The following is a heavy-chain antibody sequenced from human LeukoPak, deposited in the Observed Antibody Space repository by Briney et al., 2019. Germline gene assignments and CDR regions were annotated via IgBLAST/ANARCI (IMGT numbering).Heavy chain of an antibody. CDR3: ARVSGHTSDF. Sequence: EGSLRLSCAASRFTFSSHGIDWVRQAPGKGLEWVGVIWYDGRKSDYAESVKGRFTISRDNSKNTVDLQMNSLRVEDTAVYYCARVSGHTSDFWGQGTLVTVSS. J-gene: IGHJ4*02. CDR1: RFTFSSHG. V-gene: IGHV3-33*01. D-gene: IGHD3-10*01. CDR2: IWYDGRKS.